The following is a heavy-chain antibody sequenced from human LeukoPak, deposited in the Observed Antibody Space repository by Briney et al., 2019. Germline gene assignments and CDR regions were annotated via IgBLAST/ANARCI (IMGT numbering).Heavy chain of an antibody. J-gene: IGHJ4*02. CDR3: ATGEYFDWLVFDY. Sequence: GASVKVSCTVSGYTLTELSMHWVRQAPGKGLEWMGGFDPEDGETIYAQKFQGRVTMTEDTSTDTAYMELSSLRSEDTAVYYCATGEYFDWLVFDYWGQGTLVTVSS. V-gene: IGHV1-24*01. D-gene: IGHD3-9*01. CDR1: GYTLTELS. CDR2: FDPEDGET.